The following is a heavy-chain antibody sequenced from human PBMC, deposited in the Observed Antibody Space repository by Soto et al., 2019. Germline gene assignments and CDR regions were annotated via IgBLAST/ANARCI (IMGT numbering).Heavy chain of an antibody. V-gene: IGHV3-30-3*01. CDR2: ISYDGSNK. CDR1: GFTFSSYA. CDR3: ASKSVPYSSGWYWMDV. D-gene: IGHD6-19*01. J-gene: IGHJ6*02. Sequence: QVQLVESGGGVVQPGRSLRLSCAASGFTFSSYAMHWVRQAPGKGLEWVAVISYDGSNKYYADSVKGRFTISRDNSKNTLYLQMNSLRAEDTAVYYCASKSVPYSSGWYWMDVWGQGTTVTVSS.